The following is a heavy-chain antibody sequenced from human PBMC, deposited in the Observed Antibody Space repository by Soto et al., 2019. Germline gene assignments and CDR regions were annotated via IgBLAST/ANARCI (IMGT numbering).Heavy chain of an antibody. Sequence: VQLLESGGGLVQPGGSLGLSCAGSGFTFANYAMSWVRQAPGKGLEWVSVLSNSGGTTYYADSVKGRFTISRDNFKNPLNLQLDSLRDEDTAIYYCARFEGSASGTYGLDVWGQGTTVTVSS. D-gene: IGHD3-10*01. CDR1: GFTFANYA. J-gene: IGHJ6*02. CDR2: LSNSGGTT. V-gene: IGHV3-23*01. CDR3: ARFEGSASGTYGLDV.